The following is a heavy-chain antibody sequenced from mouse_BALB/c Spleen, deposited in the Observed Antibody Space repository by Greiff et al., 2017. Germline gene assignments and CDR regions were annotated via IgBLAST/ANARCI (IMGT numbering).Heavy chain of an antibody. CDR1: GYSITSGYY. Sequence: EVKLMESGPGLVKPSQSLSLTCSVTGYSITSGYYWNWIRQFPGNKLEWMGYISYDGSNNYNPSLKNRISITRDTSKNQFFLKLNSVTTEDTATYYCARVPHYYGYVGYWGQGTTLTVSS. J-gene: IGHJ2*01. CDR2: ISYDGSN. D-gene: IGHD1-2*01. CDR3: ARVPHYYGYVGY. V-gene: IGHV3-6*02.